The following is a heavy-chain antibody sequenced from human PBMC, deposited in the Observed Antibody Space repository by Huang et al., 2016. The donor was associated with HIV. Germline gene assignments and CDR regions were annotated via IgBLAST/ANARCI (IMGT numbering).Heavy chain of an antibody. CDR2: VYQSGST. CDR1: GDFISSTNYY. CDR3: ASQHIGAAATWF. D-gene: IGHD6-13*01. V-gene: IGHV4-39*01. Sequence: QLQLQESGPGQVKPSETLSLTCTVPGDFISSTNYYWGWIRQSPGKGLEGVGSVYQSGSTNYNPSIKRRVTLSVDTSRNQFSLRLNSVTAADTAVYYCASQHIGAAATWFWGRGTQVAVSS. J-gene: IGHJ4*02.